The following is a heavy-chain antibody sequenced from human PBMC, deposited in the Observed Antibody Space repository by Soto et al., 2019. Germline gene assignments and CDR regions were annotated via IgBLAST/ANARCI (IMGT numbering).Heavy chain of an antibody. CDR3: ASGGPGIAAAGTSYYFDY. J-gene: IGHJ4*02. CDR1: GGSFSGYY. V-gene: IGHV4-34*01. D-gene: IGHD6-13*01. Sequence: SETLSLTCAVYGGSFSGYYWTWIRQPPGTGLEWIGEINHSGSTNYNPSLKSRVTISVETSKNQFSLKLSSVTAADTAVYYCASGGPGIAAAGTSYYFDYWGQGTLVTVSS. CDR2: INHSGST.